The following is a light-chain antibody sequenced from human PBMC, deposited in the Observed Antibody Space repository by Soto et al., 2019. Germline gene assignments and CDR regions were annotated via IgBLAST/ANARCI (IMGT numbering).Light chain of an antibody. CDR3: SSYTSSTPVV. CDR1: SSDVGGYKY. J-gene: IGLJ2*01. V-gene: IGLV2-14*01. Sequence: QSVLTQPASVSGSPGQSITISCTGTSSDVGGYKYVSWYQQHPGKAPKLMLYEVTNRPSGVSNRFSGSKSGNTASLTISGLQAEDEADYYCSSYTSSTPVVFGGGTKLPS. CDR2: EVT.